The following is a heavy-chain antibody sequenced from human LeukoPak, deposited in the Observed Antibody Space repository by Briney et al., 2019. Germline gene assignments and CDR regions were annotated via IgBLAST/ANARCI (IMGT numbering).Heavy chain of an antibody. Sequence: PGGSLRLSCAASGFVFSTYAMGWVRQAPGKGLEWVSAISSSGDNTYYADSMKGQFTISRDNSKNTLDLQMNSLRAEDTAMYHCAKVKALDAVASYFDYWGQGTLVTVSS. D-gene: IGHD1-1*01. J-gene: IGHJ4*02. CDR3: AKVKALDAVASYFDY. V-gene: IGHV3-23*01. CDR2: ISSSGDNT. CDR1: GFVFSTYA.